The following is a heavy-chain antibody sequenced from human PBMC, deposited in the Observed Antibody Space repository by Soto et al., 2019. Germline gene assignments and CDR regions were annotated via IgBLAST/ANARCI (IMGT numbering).Heavy chain of an antibody. CDR2: IYHSGST. J-gene: IGHJ6*02. CDR1: GGCISSGGCS. V-gene: IGHV4-30-2*01. Sequence: SETLSLTCAVSGGCISSGGCSWSWIRQPPGKGLEWIGYIYHSGSTYYNPSLKSRVTISVDKSKNQFSLKLSSVTAADTAVYYCARSPDSSGYYPRRYYYGMDVWGQGTTVTVSS. D-gene: IGHD3-22*01. CDR3: ARSPDSSGYYPRRYYYGMDV.